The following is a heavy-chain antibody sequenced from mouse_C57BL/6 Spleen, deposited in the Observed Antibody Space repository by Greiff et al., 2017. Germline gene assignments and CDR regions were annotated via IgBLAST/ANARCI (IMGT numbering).Heavy chain of an antibody. Sequence: QVQLQQSGAELAKPGASVKLSCKASGYTFTSYWMHWVKQRPGQGLEWIGYINPSSGYTKYNQKFKDKATLTADKSSSTAYMQLSSLTDEDSAVYYCTKLLQTSFDYWGQGTTLTVSS. CDR1: GYTFTSYW. CDR2: INPSSGYT. V-gene: IGHV1-7*01. J-gene: IGHJ2*01. D-gene: IGHD1-1*01. CDR3: TKLLQTSFDY.